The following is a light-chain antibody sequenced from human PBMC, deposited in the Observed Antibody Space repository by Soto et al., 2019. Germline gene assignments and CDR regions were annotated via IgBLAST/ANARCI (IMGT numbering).Light chain of an antibody. CDR3: CSYAGSSTHVV. CDR1: SSDVWSYNL. Sequence: QSVLTQPASVSGSPGQSITISCTGTSSDVWSYNLVSWYQQHPGKAPKLMIYEVSKRPSGVSNRFSGSKSGNTASLTISGLQAEDEADYYCCSYAGSSTHVVFGGGTKVTVL. CDR2: EVS. V-gene: IGLV2-23*02. J-gene: IGLJ2*01.